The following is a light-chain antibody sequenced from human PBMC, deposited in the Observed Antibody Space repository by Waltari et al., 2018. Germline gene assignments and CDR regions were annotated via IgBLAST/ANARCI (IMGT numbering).Light chain of an antibody. CDR2: AVT. CDR3: SSYTSSNTLG. V-gene: IGLV2-14*03. Sequence: QSALTQPASVSGSPGQSITIPSTGTSSDVGGYNSFSWYQQHPGKAPKLMIYAVTNRPSGVSNRFSGSKSGNTASLTISGLQAEDEADYYCSSYTSSNTLGFGTGTKVTVL. CDR1: SSDVGGYNS. J-gene: IGLJ1*01.